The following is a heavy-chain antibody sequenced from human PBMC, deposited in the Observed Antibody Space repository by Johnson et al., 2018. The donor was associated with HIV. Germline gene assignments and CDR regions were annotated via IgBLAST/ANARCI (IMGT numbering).Heavy chain of an antibody. CDR3: ARGASVRRGWGAFDI. CDR2: IGTAGDT. V-gene: IGHV3-13*01. CDR1: GFTFSSYD. Sequence: VQLVESGGGLVQPGGSLRLSCAASGFTFSSYDMHWVRQATGKGLEWVSAIGTAGDTYYADSVKGRFTISRDNSKNTLYLQMNSLRAEDTAVYYCARGASVRRGWGAFDIWGQGTMVTVSS. D-gene: IGHD5/OR15-5a*01. J-gene: IGHJ3*02.